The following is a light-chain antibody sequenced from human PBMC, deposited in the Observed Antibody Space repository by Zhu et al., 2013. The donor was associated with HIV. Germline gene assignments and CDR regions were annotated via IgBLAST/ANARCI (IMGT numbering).Light chain of an antibody. J-gene: IGLJ3*02. V-gene: IGLV3-21*03. CDR2: DDS. Sequence: SYVVAQPPSVSVAPGKTARITCGGNKIGSKSVHWYQQKAGQAPVLVVYDDSDRPSGIPERFSGSNSGNTASLTISGLQAEDEADYYCCSYTTSTTWVFGGGTKLTVL. CDR1: KIGSKS. CDR3: CSYTTSTTWV.